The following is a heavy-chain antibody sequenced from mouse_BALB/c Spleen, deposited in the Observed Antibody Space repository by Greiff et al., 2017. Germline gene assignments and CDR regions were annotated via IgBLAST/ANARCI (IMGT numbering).Heavy chain of an antibody. Sequence: EVQVVESGGGLVKPGGFLKLSCAASGFTFSSYAMSWVRQSPEKRLEWVAEISSGGSYTYYPDTVTGRFTISRDNAKNTLYLEMSSLRSEDTAMYYCARGSSASYYYAMDYWGQGTSVTVSS. D-gene: IGHD1-3*01. CDR1: GFTFSSYA. CDR2: ISSGGSYT. J-gene: IGHJ4*01. CDR3: ARGSSASYYYAMDY. V-gene: IGHV5-9-4*01.